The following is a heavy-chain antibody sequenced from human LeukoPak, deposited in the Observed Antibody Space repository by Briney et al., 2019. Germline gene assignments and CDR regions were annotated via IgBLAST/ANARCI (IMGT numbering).Heavy chain of an antibody. Sequence: GRSLRLSCAASGFTLSTYALHWVRQAPGKGLEWVSLISYDGSNIYYADSVKGRFTTSRDSSKNTLYLQMNSLRAEDTAVYYCARLILRAGGAFDIWGQGTMVTVSS. CDR3: ARLILRAGGAFDI. D-gene: IGHD3/OR15-3a*01. CDR2: ISYDGSNI. J-gene: IGHJ3*02. CDR1: GFTLSTYA. V-gene: IGHV3-30-3*01.